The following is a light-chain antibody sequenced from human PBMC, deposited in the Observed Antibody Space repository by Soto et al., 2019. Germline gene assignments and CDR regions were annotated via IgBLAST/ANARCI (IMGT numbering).Light chain of an antibody. V-gene: IGKV1-33*01. CDR2: DAS. J-gene: IGKJ4*01. Sequence: DIQMTQSPSSLSASAGDRVTITCQASQHISNFLNWYQQKPGKAPRLLIYDASNLEVGVPSRFSGGGSGTHFTLTITSLQPEDIASYYCQQYDNLPLTFGGGTKVEIK. CDR1: QHISNF. CDR3: QQYDNLPLT.